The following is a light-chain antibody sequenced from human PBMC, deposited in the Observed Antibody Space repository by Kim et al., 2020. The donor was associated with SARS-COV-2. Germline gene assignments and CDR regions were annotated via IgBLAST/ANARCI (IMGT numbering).Light chain of an antibody. CDR3: QQYDRFWT. V-gene: IGKV1-5*03. CDR2: KAS. J-gene: IGKJ1*01. CDR1: RPIWSW. Sequence: GDSVTIPCRASRPIWSWLAWYQQKPGKAPNLLIYKASTLEGGVPSRFSGSGSGTEFTLTISSLQPDDFATYYCQQYDRFWTFGQGTNLEI.